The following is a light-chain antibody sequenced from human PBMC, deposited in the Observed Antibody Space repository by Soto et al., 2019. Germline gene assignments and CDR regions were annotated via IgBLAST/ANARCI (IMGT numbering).Light chain of an antibody. Sequence: DIQMTQSPSSLSASVGDRVTITCRASQGISTYLNWYQQKPGKAPKLLIYAMSSLQSGVPSRFSGSGSGTDFTLTISSLQAEDVAVYYCQQYYSAPLTFGGGTKVDIK. CDR3: QQYYSAPLT. CDR1: QGISTY. V-gene: IGKV1-39*01. CDR2: AMS. J-gene: IGKJ4*01.